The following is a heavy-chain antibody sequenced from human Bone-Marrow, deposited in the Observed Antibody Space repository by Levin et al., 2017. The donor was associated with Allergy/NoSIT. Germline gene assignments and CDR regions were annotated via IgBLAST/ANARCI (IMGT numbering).Heavy chain of an antibody. V-gene: IGHV3-23*01. J-gene: IGHJ4*02. D-gene: IGHD3-3*01. CDR2: ISAGGGST. CDR3: AKDIGTDYDFWTGCDY. Sequence: ETLSLTCAASGITFSSYAMNWVRQAPGKGLECVSRISAGGGSTYYADSVKGRFTISRDNSKDTLYLQMNTLRAEDTAVYYCAKDIGTDYDFWTGCDYWGQGTLVTVSS. CDR1: GITFSSYA.